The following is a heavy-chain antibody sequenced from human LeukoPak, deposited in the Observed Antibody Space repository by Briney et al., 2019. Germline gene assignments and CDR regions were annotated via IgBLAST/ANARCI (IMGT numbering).Heavy chain of an antibody. CDR3: AKFGAYCFDY. J-gene: IGHJ4*02. D-gene: IGHD1-26*01. CDR2: IHYTGTT. V-gene: IGHV4-59*01. Sequence: SETLSPTCTVSGGSISGYYWSWIRQPPGKGLECIGYIHYTGTTHYNPSLKSRLTIAVDTSKNQFSLKLTSVTAADTAVYYCAKFGAYCFDYWGQGTLVTVSS. CDR1: GGSISGYY.